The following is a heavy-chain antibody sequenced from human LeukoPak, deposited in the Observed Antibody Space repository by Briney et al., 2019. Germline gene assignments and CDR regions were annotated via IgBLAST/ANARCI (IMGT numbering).Heavy chain of an antibody. J-gene: IGHJ4*02. CDR2: ILQGGVT. Sequence: SETLSLTCGVSGGSFSNYIWSWVRQPPGKGLEWIGEILQGGVTNYNSSLKSRVTMSMDTSKNQFHLDLTSVTAADAGQYFCARGGRGTYMRHWGQGILVTVSS. CDR3: ARGGRGTYMRH. D-gene: IGHD1-26*01. CDR1: GGSFSNYI. V-gene: IGHV4-34*01.